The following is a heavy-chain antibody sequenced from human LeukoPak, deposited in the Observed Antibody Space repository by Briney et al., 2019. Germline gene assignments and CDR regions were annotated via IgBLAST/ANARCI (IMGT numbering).Heavy chain of an antibody. Sequence: GESLKISCKASGYRFTTYWIGWVRQMPGKGLEWMGIIYPGDSDTRYSPSFQGQVTLSVDKSITTAYLQWSSLKASDTAMYYCVRREYCSTTSCSACFDYWGQGTLVTVSS. J-gene: IGHJ4*02. V-gene: IGHV5-51*01. CDR2: IYPGDSDT. CDR3: VRREYCSTTSCSACFDY. CDR1: GYRFTTYW. D-gene: IGHD2-2*01.